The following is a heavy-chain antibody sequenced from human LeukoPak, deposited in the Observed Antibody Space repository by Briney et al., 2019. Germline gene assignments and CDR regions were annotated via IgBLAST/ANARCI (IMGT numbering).Heavy chain of an antibody. CDR3: ARVVSLFGTGSFYYYYGMDV. J-gene: IGHJ6*02. D-gene: IGHD3-3*01. CDR1: GFTFSSSS. Sequence: GSLRLSCAASGFTFSSSSMSWVRQAPGKGLEWVAVISYDGSNKYYADSVKGRFTISRDNSKNTLYLQMNSLRAEDTAVYYCARVVSLFGTGSFYYYYGMDVWGQGTTVTVSS. V-gene: IGHV3-30-3*01. CDR2: ISYDGSNK.